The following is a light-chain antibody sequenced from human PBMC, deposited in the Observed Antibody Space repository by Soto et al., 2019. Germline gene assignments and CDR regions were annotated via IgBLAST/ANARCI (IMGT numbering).Light chain of an antibody. CDR3: QQATISPLT. CDR1: QGISGW. CDR2: AAS. J-gene: IGKJ4*01. Sequence: DIQMTQSPSSVSASVGDRVTITCRASQGISGWLAWYQQKPGKAPKLLIYAASTLEAGVPSRFSRGTSGTDFTLTINSLQPEDFATYYCQQATISPLTFGGGTKVEIK. V-gene: IGKV1-12*01.